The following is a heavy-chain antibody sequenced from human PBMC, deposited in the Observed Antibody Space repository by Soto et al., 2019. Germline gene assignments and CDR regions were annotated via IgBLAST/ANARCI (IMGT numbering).Heavy chain of an antibody. J-gene: IGHJ6*02. D-gene: IGHD6-6*01. Sequence: GASVKVSCKASGYTFTGYYMHWVRQAPGQGLEWMGWINPNSGGTNYAQKFQGWVTMTRDTSISTAYTELSRLRSDDTAVYYCARDVLAARPNYYYYYGMDVWGQGTTVTVSS. CDR1: GYTFTGYY. CDR2: INPNSGGT. V-gene: IGHV1-2*04. CDR3: ARDVLAARPNYYYYYGMDV.